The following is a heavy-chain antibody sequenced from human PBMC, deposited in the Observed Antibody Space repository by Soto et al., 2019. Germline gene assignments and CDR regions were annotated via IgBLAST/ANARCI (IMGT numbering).Heavy chain of an antibody. CDR3: ARAARTWIQLWMFDY. Sequence: QVQLVQSGAEVKKPGASVKVSCKASGYTFTSYGISWVRQAPGQGREWMGWISAYNGNTNYAQKLQGRVTMTTNTSTSTAYMDLRSLRSDDTAVYCCARAARTWIQLWMFDYWGQGTLVTVSS. J-gene: IGHJ4*02. D-gene: IGHD5-18*01. CDR1: GYTFTSYG. CDR2: ISAYNGNT. V-gene: IGHV1-18*04.